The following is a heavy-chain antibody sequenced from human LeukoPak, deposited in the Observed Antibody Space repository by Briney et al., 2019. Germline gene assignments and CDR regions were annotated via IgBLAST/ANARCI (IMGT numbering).Heavy chain of an antibody. CDR2: IFYSGAT. J-gene: IGHJ3*02. CDR1: SDSISSSTSY. D-gene: IGHD3-9*01. V-gene: IGHV4-39*01. Sequence: PSETLSLTCTVSSDSISSSTSYWGWIRQPPGKGLEYIGSIFYSGATYYNPSLKSRFTLSVDMSKNQFSLKLSSVTAADTAVYYCARLDKRVHNTFDIWGQGTMVTVSS. CDR3: ARLDKRVHNTFDI.